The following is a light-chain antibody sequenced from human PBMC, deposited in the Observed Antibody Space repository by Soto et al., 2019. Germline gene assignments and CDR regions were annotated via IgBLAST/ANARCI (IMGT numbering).Light chain of an antibody. Sequence: QSSLTQPASVSGSPGQSITISCTGTSSDVCGYNYVSWYQQHPGKAPKLMIYDVSNRPSGVSNRFSGSKSGNTASLTISGLQAENEADYYRRSDTSSRTXIYVVGSGTKVXV. CDR1: SSDVCGYNY. CDR3: RSDTSSRTXIYV. V-gene: IGLV2-14*01. J-gene: IGLJ1*01. CDR2: DVS.